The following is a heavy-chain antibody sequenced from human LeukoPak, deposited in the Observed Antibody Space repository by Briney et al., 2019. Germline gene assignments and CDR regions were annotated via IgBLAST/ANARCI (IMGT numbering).Heavy chain of an antibody. Sequence: NPSETLSLTCTVSGGSISSYYWSWIRQPPGEGLEWIGHIYYSRSTHSNPSLKSRVTISVDTSKHQFSLKLSSVTAADTAVYYCAKDDYYGSGGHWGQGTLVTVSS. V-gene: IGHV4-59*01. CDR1: GGSISSYY. D-gene: IGHD3-10*01. CDR2: IYYSRST. CDR3: AKDDYYGSGGH. J-gene: IGHJ4*02.